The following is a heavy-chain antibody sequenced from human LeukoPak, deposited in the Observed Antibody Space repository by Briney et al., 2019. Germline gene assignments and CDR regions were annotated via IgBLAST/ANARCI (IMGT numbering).Heavy chain of an antibody. D-gene: IGHD2-21*02. V-gene: IGHV3-49*04. Sequence: GGSLRLSCTASGFTFGDYAMSWVRQAPGKGLEWVGFIRSKAYGGTTEYAAPVKGRFTISRDDSKNTLYLQMNSLKTEDTAVYYCTTDWVIGDTLDYWGQGTLVTVSS. J-gene: IGHJ4*02. CDR2: IRSKAYGGTT. CDR1: GFTFGDYA. CDR3: TTDWVIGDTLDY.